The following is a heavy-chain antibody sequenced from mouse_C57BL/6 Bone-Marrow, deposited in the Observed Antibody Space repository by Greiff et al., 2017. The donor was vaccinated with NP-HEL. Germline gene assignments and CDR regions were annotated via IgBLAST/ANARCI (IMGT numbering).Heavy chain of an antibody. CDR1: GFTFSSYA. CDR2: ISDGGSYT. D-gene: IGHD1-1*01. V-gene: IGHV5-4*01. J-gene: IGHJ2*01. CDR3: ARGGIYYYGSSLYYFDY. Sequence: EVQLVESGGGLVKPGGSLKLSCAASGFTFSSYAMSWVRQTPEKRLEWVATISDGGSYTYYPDNVKGRFTISRDNAKNNLYLQMSQLKSEDTAMYYCARGGIYYYGSSLYYFDYWGQGTTLTVSS.